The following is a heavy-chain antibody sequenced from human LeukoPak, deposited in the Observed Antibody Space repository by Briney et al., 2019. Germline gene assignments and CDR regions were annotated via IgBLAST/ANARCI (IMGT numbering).Heavy chain of an antibody. V-gene: IGHV3-23*01. CDR1: GFTFSHHG. J-gene: IGHJ4*02. CDR3: AKNGEQWPV. Sequence: GGSLRLSRAASGFTFSHHGMSWVRQAPGKGLEWVSSISAGGGSTYYADSVKGRFTISRGKSRNTLYLQMNSLRAEDTAVYYCAKNGEQWPVWGQGTLVTVSS. D-gene: IGHD6-19*01. CDR2: ISAGGGST.